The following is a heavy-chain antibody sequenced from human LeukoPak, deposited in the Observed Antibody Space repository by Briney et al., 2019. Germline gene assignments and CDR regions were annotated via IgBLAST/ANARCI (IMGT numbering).Heavy chain of an antibody. CDR1: GLTFSSYW. V-gene: IGHV3-74*01. D-gene: IGHD6-19*01. CDR2: INPDGRST. Sequence: GSLKLSCEASGLTFSSYWMHWVRQAPGQGLGWVSRINPDGRSTTYAGLVQGRFTMTRDTATTTVFLELSSLRADDTAVYYCAREGTSGWYYFDYWGQGTLVTVP. J-gene: IGHJ4*02. CDR3: AREGTSGWYYFDY.